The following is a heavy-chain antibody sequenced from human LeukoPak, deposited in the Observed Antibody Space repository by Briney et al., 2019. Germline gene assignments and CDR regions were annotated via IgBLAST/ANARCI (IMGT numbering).Heavy chain of an antibody. D-gene: IGHD5-18*01. CDR3: ARHRGSSFGYNDY. CDR2: IYPGDSNT. CDR1: GYSFTSYS. J-gene: IGHJ4*02. V-gene: IGHV5-51*01. Sequence: GESLKISCKGSGYSFTSYSIGWVRQMPGKGLEWMGIIYPGDSNTRYSPSFQGQVTFSAVKSITTAYLQWSSLKASDTAMYYCARHRGSSFGYNDYWGQGTLVTVSS.